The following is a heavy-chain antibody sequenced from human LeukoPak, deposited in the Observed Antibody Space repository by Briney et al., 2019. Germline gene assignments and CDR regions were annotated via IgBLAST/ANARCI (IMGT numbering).Heavy chain of an antibody. V-gene: IGHV4-30-2*01. J-gene: IGHJ3*02. Sequence: PSQTLSLTCAVSGGSISSGGYSWSWIRQPPGKGLEWIGYIYHSGSTNYNPSLKSRVTISVDTSKNQFSLKLSSVTAADTAVYYCARRYAFDIWGQGTMVTVSS. CDR2: IYHSGST. CDR1: GGSISSGGYS. CDR3: ARRYAFDI.